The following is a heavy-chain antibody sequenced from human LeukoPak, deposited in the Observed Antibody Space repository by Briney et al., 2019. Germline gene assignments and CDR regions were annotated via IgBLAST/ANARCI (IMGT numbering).Heavy chain of an antibody. CDR1: GFTFSTYS. CDR3: AKWDSSGFWSGYTYYFDY. D-gene: IGHD3-3*01. CDR2: ISSSSSYI. Sequence: GGSLRLSCAASGFTFSTYSMNWVRQAPGKGLEWVSSISSSSSYIFYAESVKGRFTIPRDNAKHSLYLQMNSLRAEDTAVYYCAKWDSSGFWSGYTYYFDYWGQGTLVTVSS. V-gene: IGHV3-21*01. J-gene: IGHJ4*02.